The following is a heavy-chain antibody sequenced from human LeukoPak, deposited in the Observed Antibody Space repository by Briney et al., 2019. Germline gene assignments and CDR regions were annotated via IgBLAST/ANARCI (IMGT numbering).Heavy chain of an antibody. Sequence: GESLKISCKTSGYTFINYWIGWVRQMHGKGLEWMGIIYPDDSDIKYSPSFQGQVTISADKSISTAYLQWSSLKASDTAMYHCARRIYDSRGYYFDSWGQGTLVTVSS. J-gene: IGHJ4*02. CDR1: GYTFINYW. CDR3: ARRIYDSRGYYFDS. D-gene: IGHD3-22*01. V-gene: IGHV5-51*01. CDR2: IYPDDSDI.